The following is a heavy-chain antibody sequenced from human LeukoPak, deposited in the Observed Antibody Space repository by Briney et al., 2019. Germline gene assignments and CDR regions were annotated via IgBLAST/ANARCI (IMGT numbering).Heavy chain of an antibody. CDR3: AKTSVGGGRIIGSGYFDN. CDR1: GFTFSNHA. V-gene: IGHV3-23*01. CDR2: ISGSGTVT. Sequence: GGSLRLSCAASGFTFSNHAMSWVRQAPGKGLEWVSIISGSGTVTYYADSVKGRFTISRDNSKNTLYVQMNSLRAEDTAVYYCAKTSVGGGRIIGSGYFDNWGQGTLVTVSS. J-gene: IGHJ4*02. D-gene: IGHD2-15*01.